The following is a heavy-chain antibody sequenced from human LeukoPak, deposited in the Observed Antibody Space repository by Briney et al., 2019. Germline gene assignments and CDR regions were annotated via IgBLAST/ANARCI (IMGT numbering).Heavy chain of an antibody. V-gene: IGHV4-61*02. CDR1: GDSISSGSYY. D-gene: IGHD3-10*01. CDR3: ARDAWCGAGRTFDY. J-gene: IGHJ4*02. Sequence: SETLSLTCSVSGDSISSGSYYWSWIRQPAGKGLEWIGRIYTSGSTNYTPSLKSRLTISVHTSKNQFSLRLSSVTAADTAVYYCARDAWCGAGRTFDYWGQGTLVTVSS. CDR2: IYTSGST.